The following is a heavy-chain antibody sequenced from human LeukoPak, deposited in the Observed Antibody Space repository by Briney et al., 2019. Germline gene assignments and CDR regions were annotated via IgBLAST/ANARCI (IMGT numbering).Heavy chain of an antibody. CDR3: AKGRTIVVVPAVPFDY. D-gene: IGHD2-2*01. J-gene: IGHJ4*02. V-gene: IGHV3-30*02. Sequence: GGSLRLSCAASGFTFSSYGMHWVRQAPGKGLEWVAFIRYDGSNKYYADSVKGRFTISRDNSKNTLYLQMNSLRAADTAVYYCAKGRTIVVVPAVPFDYWGQGTLVTVSS. CDR2: IRYDGSNK. CDR1: GFTFSSYG.